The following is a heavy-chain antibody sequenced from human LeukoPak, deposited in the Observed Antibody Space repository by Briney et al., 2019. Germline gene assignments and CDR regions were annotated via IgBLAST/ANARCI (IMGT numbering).Heavy chain of an antibody. D-gene: IGHD3-22*01. Sequence: GGSLRLSCAASGFGFSTFGMHWVRQAPGKGLEWVAAIWSDGSNQFYAESVKGRFTISRDNSKNTLYLQMNSLRAEDTALYYCAKDIEVAITGHYFDLWGRGTLVAVSS. CDR3: AKDIEVAITGHYFDL. CDR1: GFGFSTFG. CDR2: IWSDGSNQ. V-gene: IGHV3-33*03. J-gene: IGHJ2*01.